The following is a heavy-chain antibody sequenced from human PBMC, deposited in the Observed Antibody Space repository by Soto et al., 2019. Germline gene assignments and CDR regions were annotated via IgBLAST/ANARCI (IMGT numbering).Heavy chain of an antibody. V-gene: IGHV1-2*04. CDR3: ARGYYYRSGSRLQYDYYYYGMDV. Sequence: ASVRVSCEASGYTFTGYYMLWVRQAPGQGLGWMVWINPNSGGTNYAQKFQGWVTMPRDTSISTAYMELSRLRSDATAVYYCARGYYYRSGSRLQYDYYYYGMDVWGQGTTVTVS. J-gene: IGHJ6*02. CDR2: INPNSGGT. CDR1: GYTFTGYY. D-gene: IGHD3-10*01.